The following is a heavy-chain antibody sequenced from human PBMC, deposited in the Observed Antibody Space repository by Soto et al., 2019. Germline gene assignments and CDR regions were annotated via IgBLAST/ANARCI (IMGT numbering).Heavy chain of an antibody. V-gene: IGHV4-59*01. Sequence: SETLSLTGTVSGGSISDFYWSWIRQPPGKGLEWIGYIYYSGSTNYNPSLKSRVTISVDTSKNQFSLNLRSMSPADTAVYYCARVGGLAARTFDYWGPGTLVTVSS. D-gene: IGHD6-6*01. CDR3: ARVGGLAARTFDY. J-gene: IGHJ4*02. CDR1: GGSISDFY. CDR2: IYYSGST.